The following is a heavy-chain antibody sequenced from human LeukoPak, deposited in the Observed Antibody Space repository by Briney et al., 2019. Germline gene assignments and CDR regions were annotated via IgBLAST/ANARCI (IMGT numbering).Heavy chain of an antibody. CDR2: IYYSGST. CDR3: AANGYYTIEY. J-gene: IGHJ4*02. CDR1: GGSISSYY. Sequence: SETLSLTCTVSGGSISSYYWSWIRQPPGKGLEWIGYIYYSGSTNYNPSLKSRVTISVDKSKNQFSLNFNSVTAADSAVYYCAANGYYTIEYWGQGTLVTVSS. V-gene: IGHV4-59*12. D-gene: IGHD1-26*01.